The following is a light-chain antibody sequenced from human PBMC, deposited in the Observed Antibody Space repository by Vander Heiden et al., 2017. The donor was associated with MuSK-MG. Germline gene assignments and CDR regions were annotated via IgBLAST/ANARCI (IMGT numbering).Light chain of an antibody. J-gene: IGLJ2*01. Sequence: QSALTQPASVSGSPGPSITISCTGTSSDVGGYNYVSWYQQHPGKAPKLMIYDVSNRPSGVSNRCSGSKSGNTASLTISGLQAEDEADYYCSSYTSSSTVVFGGGTKLTVL. V-gene: IGLV2-14*03. CDR2: DVS. CDR3: SSYTSSSTVV. CDR1: SSDVGGYNY.